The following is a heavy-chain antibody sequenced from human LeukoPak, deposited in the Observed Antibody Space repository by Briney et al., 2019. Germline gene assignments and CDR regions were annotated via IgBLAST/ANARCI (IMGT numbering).Heavy chain of an antibody. D-gene: IGHD4-17*01. J-gene: IGHJ4*02. CDR2: INHSGST. Sequence: SETLSLTCAVYGGSFSGYYWSWIRQPPEKGLEWIGEINHSGSTNYNPSLKSRVTISVDTSKNQFSLKLSSVTAADTAVYYCARVRGDGDYVTYYFDYWGQGTLVTVSS. CDR3: ARVRGDGDYVTYYFDY. V-gene: IGHV4-34*01. CDR1: GGSFSGYY.